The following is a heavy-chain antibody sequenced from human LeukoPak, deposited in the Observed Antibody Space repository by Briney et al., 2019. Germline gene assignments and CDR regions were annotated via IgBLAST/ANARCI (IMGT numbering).Heavy chain of an antibody. J-gene: IGHJ4*02. CDR2: ISSSSSDI. Sequence: GGSLRLSCAASGGTFSSYSMNWVRQAPGKGLEWVSAISSSSSDIYSADSVKGRFTISRDNAKHSLYLQMNSLRAEDTAVYYCARSYRREGYFDYWGQGTLVTVSS. CDR3: ARSYRREGYFDY. CDR1: GGTFSSYS. D-gene: IGHD2-2*02. V-gene: IGHV3-21*01.